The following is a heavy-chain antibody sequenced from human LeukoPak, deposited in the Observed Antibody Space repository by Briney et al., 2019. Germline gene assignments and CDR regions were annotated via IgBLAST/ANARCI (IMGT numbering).Heavy chain of an antibody. CDR1: GYTFTSYY. D-gene: IGHD3-10*01. CDR2: INPSGGST. V-gene: IGHV1-46*01. Sequence: ASVTVSCKASGYTFTSYYMHWVRQAPGQGLEWMGIINPSGGSTSYAQKFQGRVTMTRDTSTSTVYMELSSLRSEDTAVYYCARDELRGAAVHWGQGTLVTVSS. J-gene: IGHJ4*02. CDR3: ARDELRGAAVH.